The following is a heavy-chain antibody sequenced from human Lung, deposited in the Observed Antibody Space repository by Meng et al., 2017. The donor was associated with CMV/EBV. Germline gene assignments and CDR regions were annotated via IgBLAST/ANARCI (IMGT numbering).Heavy chain of an antibody. CDR2: IYYSGST. D-gene: IGHD2-2*02. V-gene: IGHV4-39*07. J-gene: IGHJ5*02. Sequence: XTVPGGPISSSSYYWGWIRQPPGKGLEWIGSIYYSGSTYYNPSLKSRVTISVDTSKNQFSLKLSSVTAADTAVYYCARDLKSYCSSTSCYINWFDPWGQGTXVTVSS. CDR1: GGPISSSSYY. CDR3: ARDLKSYCSSTSCYINWFDP.